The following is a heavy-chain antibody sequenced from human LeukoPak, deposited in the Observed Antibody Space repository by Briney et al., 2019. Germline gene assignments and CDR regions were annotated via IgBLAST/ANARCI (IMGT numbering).Heavy chain of an antibody. V-gene: IGHV1-2*02. Sequence: GASVKVSCKASGYTFTDHHLHWVRQSPGQGPGRMGGIDRDSGGTNYGQKFQGRVALTGDTSISTAYMELSSLRSDDTAVYYCARRYSYAYGYLDHWGQGTLVTVSS. CDR1: GYTFTDHH. CDR2: IDRDSGGT. D-gene: IGHD3-16*01. CDR3: ARRYSYAYGYLDH. J-gene: IGHJ4*02.